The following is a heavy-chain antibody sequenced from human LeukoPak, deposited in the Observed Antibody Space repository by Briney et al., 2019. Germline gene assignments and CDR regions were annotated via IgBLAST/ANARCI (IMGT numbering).Heavy chain of an antibody. Sequence: PGGSLRLSCAASGFTFSSYSMNWVRQAPGKGLEWVSSISSSSSYIYHADSVKGRFTISRDNSKNTLYLQMNSLRAEDTALYYCAKTGGIAAAHWGQGTLVTVSS. CDR2: ISSSSSYI. V-gene: IGHV3-21*04. J-gene: IGHJ4*02. CDR3: AKTGGIAAAH. CDR1: GFTFSSYS. D-gene: IGHD6-13*01.